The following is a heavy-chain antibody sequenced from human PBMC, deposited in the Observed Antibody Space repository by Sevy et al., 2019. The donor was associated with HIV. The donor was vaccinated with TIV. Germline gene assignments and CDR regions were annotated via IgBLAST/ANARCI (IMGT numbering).Heavy chain of an antibody. CDR3: ARGGSYYLGYFDY. V-gene: IGHV4-39*02. D-gene: IGHD1-26*01. CDR2: IYYNGDT. Sequence: SETLSLTCTVSGGSISSSSYFWGWIRQPPGKGLEWIGNIYYNGDTYYNPSLKSRVIISVETSKNHFSLRLSSVTATDTAVYYCARGGSYYLGYFDYWGKGTLVTVSS. CDR1: GGSISSSSYF. J-gene: IGHJ4*02.